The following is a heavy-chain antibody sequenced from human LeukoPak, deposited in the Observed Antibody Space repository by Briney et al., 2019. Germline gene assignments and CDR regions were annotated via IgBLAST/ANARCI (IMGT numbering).Heavy chain of an antibody. CDR2: ISSSSSYI. CDR1: GFTFSSYS. CDR3: ARETYYYDSSGKRGMFDP. V-gene: IGHV3-21*01. D-gene: IGHD3-22*01. Sequence: PGGSLRLSCAASGFTFSSYSINWVRQAPGKGLEWVSSISSSSSYIYYADSVKGRFTISRDNAKNSLYLQMNSLRAEDTAVYYCARETYYYDSSGKRGMFDPWGQGTLVTVSS. J-gene: IGHJ5*02.